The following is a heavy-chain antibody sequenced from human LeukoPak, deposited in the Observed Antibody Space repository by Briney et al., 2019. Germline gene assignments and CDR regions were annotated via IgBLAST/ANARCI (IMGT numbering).Heavy chain of an antibody. J-gene: IGHJ6*02. CDR3: ARTAREPDV. V-gene: IGHV3-11*03. D-gene: IGHD2-21*02. Sequence: KTGGSWRLSCAAPGFTFGDFNMSWIRQAPGRGREYISYISGTSSDTNYADSVKGRFTISRDNAKNSLYLQMNSLRAEDTAVYYCARTAREPDVRGQGTTVTVSS. CDR2: ISGTSSDT. CDR1: GFTFGDFN.